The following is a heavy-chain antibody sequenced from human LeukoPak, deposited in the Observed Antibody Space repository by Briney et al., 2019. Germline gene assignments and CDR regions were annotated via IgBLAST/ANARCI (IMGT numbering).Heavy chain of an antibody. J-gene: IGHJ4*02. CDR3: AKGVTIFGVVIMGYFDY. Sequence: SGGSLRLSCAASGFTFSIYGMHWVRQAPGKGLEWVAFIRYDGSNKYYADSVKGRFTISRDNSKNTLYLQMNSLRTEDTAMYYCAKGVTIFGVVIMGYFDYWGQGTLVTVSS. V-gene: IGHV3-30*02. CDR2: IRYDGSNK. D-gene: IGHD3-3*01. CDR1: GFTFSIYG.